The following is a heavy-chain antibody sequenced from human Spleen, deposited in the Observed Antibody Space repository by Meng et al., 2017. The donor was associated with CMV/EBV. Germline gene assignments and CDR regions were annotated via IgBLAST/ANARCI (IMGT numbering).Heavy chain of an antibody. D-gene: IGHD3-3*01. CDR3: ASCRAYYDFWSGYYKSCYYYGMDV. Sequence: GGSLRLSCAASGFPFSSHGTHGVRQAPGKGLQWVAFIRYDGSNKYYADSVKGRFTISRDNSKNTLYLQMNSLRAEDTAVYYCASCRAYYDFWSGYYKSCYYYGMDVWGQGTTVTVSS. CDR1: GFPFSSHG. CDR2: IRYDGSNK. V-gene: IGHV3-30*02. J-gene: IGHJ6*02.